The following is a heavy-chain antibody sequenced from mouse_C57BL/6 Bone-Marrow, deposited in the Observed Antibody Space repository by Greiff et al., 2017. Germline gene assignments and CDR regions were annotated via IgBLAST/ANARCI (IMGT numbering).Heavy chain of an antibody. J-gene: IGHJ1*03. CDR1: GFNIKDYY. CDR2: IDPEDGDT. V-gene: IGHV14-2*01. Sequence: VQLKESGAELVKPGASVKLSCTASGFNIKDYYMHWVKQRTEQGLEWIGRIDPEDGDTKYAPKFQGKATITADTSSNTAYLQLSSLTSEDTAVYYCARGTTVVPYWYYGVWGTGTTVTVAS. D-gene: IGHD1-1*01. CDR3: ARGTTVVPYWYYGV.